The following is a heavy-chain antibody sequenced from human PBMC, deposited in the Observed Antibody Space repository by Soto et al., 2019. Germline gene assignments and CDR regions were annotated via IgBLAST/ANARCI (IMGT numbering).Heavy chain of an antibody. D-gene: IGHD3-10*01. Sequence: SETLSLTCTVSGGSISSYYWSWIRQPPGKGLEWIGYIYYSGSTNYNPSLKSRVTISVDTSKNQFSLKLSSVTAADTAVYYCARWYGSGNWFDPWGQGTRVTVS. CDR1: GGSISSYY. J-gene: IGHJ5*02. CDR3: ARWYGSGNWFDP. V-gene: IGHV4-59*08. CDR2: IYYSGST.